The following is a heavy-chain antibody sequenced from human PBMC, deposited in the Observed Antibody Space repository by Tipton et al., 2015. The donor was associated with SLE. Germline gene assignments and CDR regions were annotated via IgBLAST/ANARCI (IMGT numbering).Heavy chain of an antibody. CDR3: ARGFLYDGFQV. J-gene: IGHJ1*01. D-gene: IGHD2-2*02. Sequence: TLSLTCTVSGDSISNGDDYWSWVRQPPGKGLEWIGEINRSGSTYYNPSLKSRVTISVDTSKNQFSLKLSSVTAADTAVYYCARGFLYDGFQVWGQGTLVTVSS. CDR1: GDSISNGDDY. CDR2: INRSGST. V-gene: IGHV4-30-4*08.